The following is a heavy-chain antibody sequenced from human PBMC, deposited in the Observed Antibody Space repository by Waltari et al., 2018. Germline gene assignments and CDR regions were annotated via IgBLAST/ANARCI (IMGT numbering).Heavy chain of an antibody. Sequence: VQLVESGGGVVQPGRSLRLSCAASGFTFSSYAMHWVRQAPGKGLGGVSASSGSGGRPYYADSVKGRFTISRYNSKNTLYLQMNSLRAEDTAVYDCAKDRRRLLSPWFDPWGQGTLVTVSS. J-gene: IGHJ5*02. CDR1: GFTFSSYA. D-gene: IGHD5-18*01. V-gene: IGHV3-23*04. CDR3: AKDRRRLLSPWFDP. CDR2: SSGSGGRP.